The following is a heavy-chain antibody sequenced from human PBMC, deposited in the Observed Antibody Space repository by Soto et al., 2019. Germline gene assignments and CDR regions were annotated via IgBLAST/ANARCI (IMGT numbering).Heavy chain of an antibody. D-gene: IGHD4-17*01. CDR3: VSQRTTVLTQAYFDY. CDR2: VYYRGRS. Sequence: SETLSLTCTVSGRSVTNSTYYWGWIRQSPGKGLEWIGSVYYRGRSYSKSSVKSRVTISVDTAKNQFSLNFNSGTASDTALYYCVSQRTTVLTQAYFDYWGPGALVTVS. CDR1: GRSVTNSTYY. J-gene: IGHJ4*02. V-gene: IGHV4-39*01.